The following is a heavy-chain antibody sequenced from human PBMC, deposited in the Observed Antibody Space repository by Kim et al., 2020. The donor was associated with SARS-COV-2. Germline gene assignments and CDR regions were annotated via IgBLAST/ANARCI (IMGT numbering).Heavy chain of an antibody. CDR3: ARARRHSLWMGSSWSKKDYYYGMDV. D-gene: IGHD6-13*01. CDR2: TYYKSKWYH. Sequence: SQTLSLTCAISGDSVSSDSAAWDWIRQSPSRVLEWLGRTYYKSKWYHDYAVSVKSRININPDTSKNQFSLQLNSVTPEDTAVYYCARARRHSLWMGSSWSKKDYYYGMDVWDQGTAVSDS. V-gene: IGHV6-1*01. CDR1: GDSVSSDSAA. J-gene: IGHJ6*02.